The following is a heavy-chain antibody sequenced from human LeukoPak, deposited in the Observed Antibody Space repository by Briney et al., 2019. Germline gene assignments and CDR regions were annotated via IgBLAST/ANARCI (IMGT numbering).Heavy chain of an antibody. D-gene: IGHD3-16*01. CDR1: GFTFSSYG. CDR2: ISYDGSNK. J-gene: IGHJ4*02. Sequence: GGSLRLSCAASGFTFSSYGMHWVRQAPGKGLEWVAVISYDGSNKYYADSVKGRFTISRDSSKNTLYLQMNSLRAEDTAVYYCAKDPRLRIMITFGGPSPPDYWGQGTLVTVSS. V-gene: IGHV3-30*18. CDR3: AKDPRLRIMITFGGPSPPDY.